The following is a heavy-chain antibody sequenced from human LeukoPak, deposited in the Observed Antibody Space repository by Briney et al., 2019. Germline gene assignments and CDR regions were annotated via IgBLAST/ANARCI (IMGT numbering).Heavy chain of an antibody. J-gene: IGHJ4*02. Sequence: KPSETLSLTCAVSGYSISSDYYWGWIRQPPGKGLERIGSIYQSGSTYYNPSLTSRLTISVDTPKHKFSLKLSSVTAADTAFYYCARNATNIATTGRGAGYFDYWGQGTLVTVSS. CDR2: IYQSGST. CDR3: ARNATNIATTGRGAGYFDY. D-gene: IGHD6-13*01. CDR1: GYSISSDYY. V-gene: IGHV4-38-2*01.